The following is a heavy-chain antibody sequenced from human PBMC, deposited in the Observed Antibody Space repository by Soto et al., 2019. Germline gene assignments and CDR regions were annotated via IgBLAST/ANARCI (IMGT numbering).Heavy chain of an antibody. V-gene: IGHV4-34*01. CDR3: ARVQGGGGAMVHNY. J-gene: IGHJ4*02. Sequence: SETLSLTCAFYGGSFSGYYWSLIRQPPGKGLEWTGEINHSGSTNYNPSLKSRVTISVDTSKNQFSLKLSSVTAADTAVYYCARVQGGGGAMVHNYWGQGTLVTVSS. D-gene: IGHD5-18*01. CDR2: INHSGST. CDR1: GGSFSGYY.